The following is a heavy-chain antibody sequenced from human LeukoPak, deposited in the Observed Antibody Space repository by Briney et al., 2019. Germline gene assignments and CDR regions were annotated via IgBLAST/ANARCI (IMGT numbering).Heavy chain of an antibody. CDR2: IKEDGSEK. CDR1: GFTFSRSW. J-gene: IGHJ5*02. V-gene: IGHV3-7*01. CDR3: ARGLDIVVVPAENWFDP. Sequence: GGSLRLSCAASGFTFSRSWMHWVRQAPGKGLEWVASIKEDGSEKYYVDSVKGRFTIPRDNAKNTLYLQMNSLRAEDTAVYYCARGLDIVVVPAENWFDPWGQGTLVTVSS. D-gene: IGHD2-2*03.